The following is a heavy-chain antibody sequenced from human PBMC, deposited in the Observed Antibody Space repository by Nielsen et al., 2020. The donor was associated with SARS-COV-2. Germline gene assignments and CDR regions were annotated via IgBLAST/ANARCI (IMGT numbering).Heavy chain of an antibody. D-gene: IGHD5-18*01. J-gene: IGHJ4*02. CDR1: GGTFSSYA. CDR3: ARSGYDLDTAMDYYFDY. Sequence: ASVKVSCKASGGTFSSYAISWVRQAPGQGLEWMGGIIPIFGTANYAQKFQGRVTITADKSTSTAYMELSSLRSEDTAVYYCARSGYDLDTAMDYYFDYWGQGTLVTVSS. CDR2: IIPIFGTA. V-gene: IGHV1-69*06.